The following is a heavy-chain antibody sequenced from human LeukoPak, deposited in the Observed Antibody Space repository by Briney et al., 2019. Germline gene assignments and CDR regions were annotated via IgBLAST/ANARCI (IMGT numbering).Heavy chain of an antibody. D-gene: IGHD3-10*01. CDR3: ARQVGNYYSPLYYGMDV. V-gene: IGHV4-59*01. Sequence: SETLSLTCTVSGDSISSYYWSWIRQPPGKGLKWIGYIYYSGSTNYNPSLKSRVTISVDTSKNQFSLKLSSVTAADTAVYYCARQVGNYYSPLYYGMDVWGQGTTVTVSS. CDR2: IYYSGST. J-gene: IGHJ6*02. CDR1: GDSISSYY.